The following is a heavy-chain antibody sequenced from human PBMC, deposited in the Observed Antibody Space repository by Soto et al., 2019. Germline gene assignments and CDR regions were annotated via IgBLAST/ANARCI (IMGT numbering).Heavy chain of an antibody. D-gene: IGHD2-15*01. V-gene: IGHV4-61*01. CDR1: SGSVSSGSYY. CDR3: TKDEGWDCSGGSCYPGGHY. CDR2: IYYSGRI. Sequence: SETLSLTCTVSSGSVSSGSYYWSWIRQPPGKGLEWIGYIYYSGRINYNPSLKSRVTISVDTTKNQFSLKLSSVTAADTAVYYCTKDEGWDCSGGSCYPGGHYWGQGTLVTVSS. J-gene: IGHJ4*02.